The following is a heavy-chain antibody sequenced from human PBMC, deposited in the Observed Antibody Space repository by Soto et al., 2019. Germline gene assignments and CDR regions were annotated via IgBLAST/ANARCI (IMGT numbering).Heavy chain of an antibody. V-gene: IGHV4-39*01. CDR2: IYYSGST. Sequence: TSETLSLTCTVSGGSISSISYYWGWIRQPPGKGLEWIGSIYYSGSTYYNPSLKSRVTISVDTSKNQFSLKLSSVTAADTAVYYCARIVGYSGYEPIDYWGQGTLVTVSS. D-gene: IGHD5-12*01. CDR3: ARIVGYSGYEPIDY. J-gene: IGHJ4*02. CDR1: GGSISSISYY.